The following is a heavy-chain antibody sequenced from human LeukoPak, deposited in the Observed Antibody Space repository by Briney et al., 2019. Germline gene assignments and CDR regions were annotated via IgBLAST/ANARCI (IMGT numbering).Heavy chain of an antibody. CDR1: RGSISSGDYY. V-gene: IGHV4-39*02. D-gene: IGHD2-2*01. CDR3: ARGPTYQPIDY. J-gene: IGHJ4*02. Sequence: PSETLSLTCSVSRGSISSGDYYWGWIRQPPGRGLEWIASIHYSETAYYNPSLKSRVTISVDTSKNDFSLKLSSVTAADTAVYYCARGPTYQPIDYWGQGTQVTVSS. CDR2: IHYSETA.